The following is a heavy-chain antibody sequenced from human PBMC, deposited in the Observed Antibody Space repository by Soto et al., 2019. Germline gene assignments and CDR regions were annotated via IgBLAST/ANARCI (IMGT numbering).Heavy chain of an antibody. Sequence: GGSTYYADSVKGRVTISRDNSKNTLFLHLDNLRADDTGIYYCAKCSVPVFGVITTYWYFDLWGRGTLVTVSS. CDR3: AKCSVPVFGVITTYWYFDL. CDR2: GGST. D-gene: IGHD3-3*01. V-gene: IGHV3-23*01. J-gene: IGHJ2*01.